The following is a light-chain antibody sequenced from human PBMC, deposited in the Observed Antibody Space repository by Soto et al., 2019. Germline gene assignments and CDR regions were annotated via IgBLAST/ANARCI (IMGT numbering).Light chain of an antibody. Sequence: QSVLTQPPSASGTPGQRVTISCPGSSSNIGSNTVNWYQQLPGTAPKLLIYSNNQRPSGVPDRFSGSKSGTSASLAISGLQSEDEADYYCAAWDDSLNGNWVFGGGAKLTVL. CDR2: SNN. V-gene: IGLV1-44*01. J-gene: IGLJ3*02. CDR3: AAWDDSLNGNWV. CDR1: SSNIGSNT.